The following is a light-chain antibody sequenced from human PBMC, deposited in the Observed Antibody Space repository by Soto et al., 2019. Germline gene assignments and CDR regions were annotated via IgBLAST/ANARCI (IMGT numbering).Light chain of an antibody. CDR3: QQYGSSPST. Sequence: EIVLTQSPGTLSLSPGERATLSCRASQSVSSSYLAWYQQKPGQAPRLLIYGASSRATGIPDRFSRSGSRTDVTLTISSLEPEDFAVYYCQQYGSSPSTFGQGTKVDIK. CDR2: GAS. V-gene: IGKV3-20*01. J-gene: IGKJ1*01. CDR1: QSVSSSY.